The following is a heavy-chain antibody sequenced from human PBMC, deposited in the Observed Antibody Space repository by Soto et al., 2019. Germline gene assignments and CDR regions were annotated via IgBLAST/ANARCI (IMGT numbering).Heavy chain of an antibody. Sequence: EVQLVESGGDLVQPGGSLRLSCASSGFTFSDFGMSWVRQAPGKGLEWVAVNSASADATYYAASVKGRFTLSRDNSRNILYLPMNSLTVADTAVYYCAKKLTTYAVDPADYWGQGTQVTVSS. CDR1: GFTFSDFG. CDR3: AKKLTTYAVDPADY. CDR2: NSASADAT. V-gene: IGHV3-23*04. D-gene: IGHD3-3*01. J-gene: IGHJ4*02.